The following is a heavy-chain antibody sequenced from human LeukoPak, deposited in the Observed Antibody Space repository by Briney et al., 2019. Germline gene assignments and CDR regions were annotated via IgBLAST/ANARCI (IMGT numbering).Heavy chain of an antibody. CDR2: INHSGST. CDR1: GGSFSGYY. D-gene: IGHD6-19*01. Sequence: SETLSLTCAVYGGSFSGYYWSWIRQPPGKGLEWIGEINHSGSTNYNPSLESRVTISVDTSKNQFSLKLSSVTAADTAVYYCARSSSGWYRGEVYWGQGTLVTVSS. CDR3: ARSSSGWYRGEVY. J-gene: IGHJ4*02. V-gene: IGHV4-34*01.